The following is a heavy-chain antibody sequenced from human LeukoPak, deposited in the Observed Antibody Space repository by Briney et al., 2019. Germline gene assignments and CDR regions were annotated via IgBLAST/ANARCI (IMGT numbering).Heavy chain of an antibody. CDR3: ARRYPPGRPRGSQGGFLDY. CDR2: INHSGST. Sequence: PGGSLRLSCAASGFTFDDYGMSWVRQAPGKGLEWIGEINHSGSTNYNPSLKSRVTISVDTSKNQFSLKLSSVTAADTAVYYCARRYPPGRPRGSQGGFLDYWGQGTLVTVSS. V-gene: IGHV4-34*01. J-gene: IGHJ4*02. CDR1: GFTFDDYG. D-gene: IGHD3-10*01.